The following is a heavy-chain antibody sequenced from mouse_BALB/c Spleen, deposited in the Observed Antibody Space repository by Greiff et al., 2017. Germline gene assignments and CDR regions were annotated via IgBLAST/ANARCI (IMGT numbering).Heavy chain of an antibody. CDR1: GFTFSDYY. V-gene: IGHV5-4*02. J-gene: IGHJ4*01. Sequence: EVMLVESGGGLVKPGGSLKLSCAASGFTFSDYYMYWVRQTPEKRLEWVATISDGGSYTYYLDSVKGRFTISRDNAKNNLYLQMSSLKSEDTAMYYCARDHTMEDYWGQGTSVTVSS. D-gene: IGHD1-1*02. CDR2: ISDGGSYT. CDR3: ARDHTMEDY.